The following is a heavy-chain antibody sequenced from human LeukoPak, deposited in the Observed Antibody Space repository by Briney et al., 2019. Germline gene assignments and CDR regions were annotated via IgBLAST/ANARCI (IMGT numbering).Heavy chain of an antibody. CDR1: GFTFSSYA. V-gene: IGHV3-30-3*01. J-gene: IGHJ4*02. D-gene: IGHD3-22*01. Sequence: GGSLRLSCAASGFTFSSYAMHWVRQAPGKGLEWVAVISYDGSNKYYADSVKGRFTISRDNSKNTLYLQMNSLRAEDTAVYYCAKDRGPSYYYDSSGYYYWGQGTLVTVSS. CDR2: ISYDGSNK. CDR3: AKDRGPSYYYDSSGYYY.